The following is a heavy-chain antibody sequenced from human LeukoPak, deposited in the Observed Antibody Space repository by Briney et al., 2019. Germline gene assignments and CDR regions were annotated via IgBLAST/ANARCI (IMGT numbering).Heavy chain of an antibody. CDR3: TRRGPPATNWFDP. CDR2: ISAYNGNT. Sequence: ASVKVSCKASGYTFTSYGISWERQAPGQGLEWMGWISAYNGNTNYAQKLQGRVTMTTDTSTSTAYMELRSLRYDDTAVYYCTRRGPPATNWFDPWGQGTLVTVSS. J-gene: IGHJ5*02. D-gene: IGHD3-10*01. CDR1: GYTFTSYG. V-gene: IGHV1-18*01.